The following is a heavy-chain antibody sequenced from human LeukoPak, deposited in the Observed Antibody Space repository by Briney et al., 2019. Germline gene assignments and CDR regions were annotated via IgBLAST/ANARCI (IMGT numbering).Heavy chain of an antibody. J-gene: IGHJ3*02. CDR2: IYYSGST. V-gene: IGHV4-59*01. Sequence: SETLSLTCTVSGGSISSYYWSWIRQPPGKGLEWIGYIYYSGSTNYNPSLKSRVTIPVDTSKNQFSLKLSSVTAADTAVYYCARDAPTNEAFDIWGQGTMVTVSS. CDR3: ARDAPTNEAFDI. D-gene: IGHD1-1*01. CDR1: GGSISSYY.